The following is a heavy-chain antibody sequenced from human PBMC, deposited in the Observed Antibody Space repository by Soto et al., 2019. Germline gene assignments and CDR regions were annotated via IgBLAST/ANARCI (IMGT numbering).Heavy chain of an antibody. Sequence: LRLSCISSGFTFRTYTVNWVRQAPGKGLEWVSGIRGFSPYTFYAESVKGRFTISRDNAKNSLYLQMNSLRAEDTAVYYCARDRGYDAHDYYYNAMDVWGQGTTVTVSS. V-gene: IGHV3-21*01. J-gene: IGHJ6*02. CDR1: GFTFRTYT. D-gene: IGHD2-15*01. CDR2: IRGFSPYT. CDR3: ARDRGYDAHDYYYNAMDV.